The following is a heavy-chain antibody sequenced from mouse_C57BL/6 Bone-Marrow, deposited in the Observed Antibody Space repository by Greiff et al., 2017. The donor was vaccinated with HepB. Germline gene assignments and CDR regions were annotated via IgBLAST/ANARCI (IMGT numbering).Heavy chain of an antibody. J-gene: IGHJ2*01. D-gene: IGHD2-1*01. CDR3: ARDYGNPPGSYYFDY. CDR2: IDPSDSYT. V-gene: IGHV1-50*01. CDR1: GYTFTSYW. Sequence: QVQLQQPGAELVKPGASVKLSCKASGYTFTSYWMQWVKQRPGQGLEWIGEIDPSDSYTNYNQKFKGKATLTVDTSSSTAYMQLSSLTSEHSAVYYCARDYGNPPGSYYFDYWGQGTTLTVSS.